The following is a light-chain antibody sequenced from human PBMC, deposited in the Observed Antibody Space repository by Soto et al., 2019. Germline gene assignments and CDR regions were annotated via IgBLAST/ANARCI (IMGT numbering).Light chain of an antibody. CDR3: QQRSNWPPYT. Sequence: EIVLTQSPATLSLSPGERATLSCRASQSVSSYLAWYQQKPGQAPRLLLYDASNRATGIPARFSGSGSGTDFTLTIGSLEPEDFAVYYCQQRSNWPPYTFGQGTKLGIK. CDR1: QSVSSY. J-gene: IGKJ2*01. CDR2: DAS. V-gene: IGKV3-11*01.